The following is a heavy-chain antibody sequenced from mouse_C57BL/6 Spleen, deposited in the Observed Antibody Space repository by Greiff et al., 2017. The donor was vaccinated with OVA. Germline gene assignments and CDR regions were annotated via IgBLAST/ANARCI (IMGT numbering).Heavy chain of an antibody. J-gene: IGHJ1*03. CDR1: GYSFTDYN. V-gene: IGHV1-39*01. CDR2: INPNYGTT. CDR3: ARSHCYGSSYGWYFDV. Sequence: VQLQQPGPELVKPGASVKISCKASGYSFTDYNMNWVKQSNGKSLEWIGVINPNYGTTSYNQKFKGKATLTVDQSSSTAYMQLNSLTSEDSAVYYCARSHCYGSSYGWYFDVWGTGTTVTVSS. D-gene: IGHD1-1*01.